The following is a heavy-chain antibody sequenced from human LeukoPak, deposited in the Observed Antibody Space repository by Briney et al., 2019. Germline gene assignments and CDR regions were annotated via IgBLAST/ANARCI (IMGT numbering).Heavy chain of an antibody. CDR2: INPDGSRI. CDR3: LTDIVVVPAAIGVAFDI. CDR1: GFTFSTSW. Sequence: GGSLRLSCAASGFTFSTSWMTWVRQAPGKGLDWLGNINPDGSRINYVDSVKGRFTISRDNAKNSLYLQMNSLRAEDTAVYYCLTDIVVVPAAIGVAFDIWGQGTMVTVSS. V-gene: IGHV3-7*04. J-gene: IGHJ3*02. D-gene: IGHD2-2*01.